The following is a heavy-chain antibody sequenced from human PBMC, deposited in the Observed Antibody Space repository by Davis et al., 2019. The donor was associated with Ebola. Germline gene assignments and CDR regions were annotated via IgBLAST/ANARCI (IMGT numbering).Heavy chain of an antibody. D-gene: IGHD2-2*01. CDR1: GGSFSGYY. V-gene: IGHV4-34*01. CDR2: INHSGGT. J-gene: IGHJ4*02. Sequence: MPGGSLRLSCAVYGGSFSGYYWSWIRQPPGKGLEWIGEINHSGGTIYNPSLKSRVTISVDTSKNQFSLKLSSVTAADTAVYYCARWYCSSTTCQAYFDYWGQGTLVTVSS. CDR3: ARWYCSSTTCQAYFDY.